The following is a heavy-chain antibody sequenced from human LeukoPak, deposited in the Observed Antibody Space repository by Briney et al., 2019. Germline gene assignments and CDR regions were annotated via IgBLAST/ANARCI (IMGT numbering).Heavy chain of an antibody. Sequence: PSETLSLTCTVSGRSISSYYWSWIRQPPGKVLEWIGYIYTSGSTSYDPSGKSRVSLSVVPSKNQFSLKLSSVTAADTAVYYCARHPYTSKHYYDSSGYYYGVWFDPWGQGTLVTVSS. CDR2: IYTSGST. J-gene: IGHJ5*02. D-gene: IGHD3-22*01. CDR3: ARHPYTSKHYYDSSGYYYGVWFDP. V-gene: IGHV4-4*09. CDR1: GRSISSYY.